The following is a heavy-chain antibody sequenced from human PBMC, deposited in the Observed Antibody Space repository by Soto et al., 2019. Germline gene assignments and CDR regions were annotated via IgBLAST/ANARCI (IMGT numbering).Heavy chain of an antibody. Sequence: ASVKVSCKASGFTFTSSAVQWVRQARGQRLEWIGWIVVGSGNTNYAQEFQERVTITRDMSTSTAYMELSSLRSEDTAVYYCAAEPSLVVPLGYYGMDVWGQGTTVTVSS. D-gene: IGHD3-22*01. J-gene: IGHJ6*02. CDR1: GFTFTSSA. CDR3: AAEPSLVVPLGYYGMDV. CDR2: IVVGSGNT. V-gene: IGHV1-58*01.